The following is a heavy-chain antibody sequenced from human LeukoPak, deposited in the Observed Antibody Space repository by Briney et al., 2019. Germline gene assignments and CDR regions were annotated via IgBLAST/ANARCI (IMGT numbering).Heavy chain of an antibody. D-gene: IGHD2-15*01. CDR3: ARRCSGGSCDHYFDY. CDR1: GGSISSYY. V-gene: IGHV4-59*08. CDR2: IHYTGST. Sequence: PSDTLSLTCTVSGGSISSYYWSWIRQPPGKGLEWIGYIHYTGSTNYNPSLKSRVTISVATSKNQFALKLSSVTAADTAVYYCARRCSGGSCDHYFDYWGQGTLVTVSS. J-gene: IGHJ4*02.